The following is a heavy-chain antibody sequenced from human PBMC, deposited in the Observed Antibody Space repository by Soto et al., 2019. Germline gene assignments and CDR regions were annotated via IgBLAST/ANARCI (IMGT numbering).Heavy chain of an antibody. J-gene: IGHJ2*01. CDR1: GGSISSNY. V-gene: IGHV4-59*01. Sequence: SETLSLTCTVSGGSISSNYWSWIRQPPGKGLEWLGNIYYSGSTNYNPSLKSRVTISVDTSKNQFSLKLSSVTAADTAVYYCARVRYYYDSSGYPYWYFDLWGRGTLVTVSS. CDR2: IYYSGST. CDR3: ARVRYYYDSSGYPYWYFDL. D-gene: IGHD3-22*01.